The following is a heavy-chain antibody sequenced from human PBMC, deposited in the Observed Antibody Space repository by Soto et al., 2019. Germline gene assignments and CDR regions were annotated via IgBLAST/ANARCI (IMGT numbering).Heavy chain of an antibody. Sequence: ASVKVSCKASGYTFTNYVFNWVRQAPGQGLEWMAWISANIGNTNYVQKLQDRLTLTTDTSTSTAYMELRSLRSDDTAVYYCASSGPHQKSGESQTSGWYFASRYWG. D-gene: IGHD6-19*01. V-gene: IGHV1-18*01. CDR3: ASSGPHQKSGESQTSGWYFASRY. CDR1: GYTFTNYV. J-gene: IGHJ4*01. CDR2: ISANIGNT.